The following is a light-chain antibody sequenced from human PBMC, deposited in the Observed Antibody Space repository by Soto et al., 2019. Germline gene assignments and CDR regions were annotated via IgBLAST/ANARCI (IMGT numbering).Light chain of an antibody. CDR3: QLVDP. Sequence: GWTNTKNTLSLSPGERASLSCRASQSVSSSYLAWYQQKPGQAPRLLIYGASSRATGIPDRFSGSGSGTDFTLTIRRLETQDFAVYSGQLVDPFGQR. J-gene: IGKJ5*01. CDR1: QSVSSSY. V-gene: IGKV3-20*01. CDR2: GAS.